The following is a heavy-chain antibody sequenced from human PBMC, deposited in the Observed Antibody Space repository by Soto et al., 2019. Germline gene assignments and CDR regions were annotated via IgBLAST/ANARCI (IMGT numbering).Heavy chain of an antibody. CDR1: GGSISTGGYY. Sequence: QVQLQESGPGLVKPSQTLSLTCTVSGGSISTGGYYWSWIRQHPGRGLEWIGYIYHSGMTFSNPSLLSRVAISIDTSKNKISLMLSSVTAADTAVYYCATVRWELHDAFDIWGQGTMVSVSS. CDR2: IYHSGMT. D-gene: IGHD1-26*01. J-gene: IGHJ3*02. V-gene: IGHV4-31*03. CDR3: ATVRWELHDAFDI.